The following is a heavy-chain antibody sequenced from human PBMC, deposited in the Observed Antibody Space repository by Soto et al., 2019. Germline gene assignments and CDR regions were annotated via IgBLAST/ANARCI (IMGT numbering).Heavy chain of an antibody. CDR1: GFTVSSTY. V-gene: IGHV3-53*01. CDR3: TRGGIGGVRTFHX. CDR2: IFSSGES. J-gene: IGHJ5*02. D-gene: IGHD1-26*01. Sequence: GGSLRLSFAASGFTVSSTYMSWVRQAPGKGLEWVAIIFSSGESFYADAVKGRFTISRDSSDKTVYLQMNSLKAEGTAVYYCTRGGIGGVRTFHXWGQGTSVTVSX.